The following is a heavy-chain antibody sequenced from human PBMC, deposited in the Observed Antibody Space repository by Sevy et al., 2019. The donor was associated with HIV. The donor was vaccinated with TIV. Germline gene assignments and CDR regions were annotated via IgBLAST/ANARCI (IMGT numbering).Heavy chain of an antibody. CDR3: AKGGYCTNGVCYAIIYFDY. D-gene: IGHD2-8*01. CDR1: GFTFSSYE. Sequence: GGSLRLSCAASGFTFSSYEMNWVRQAPGKGLEWASYISSSGSTIYYADSVKGRFTISRDNAKNSLYLQMNSLRAEDTAVYYCAKGGYCTNGVCYAIIYFDYWGQGTLVTVSS. J-gene: IGHJ4*02. CDR2: ISSSGSTI. V-gene: IGHV3-48*03.